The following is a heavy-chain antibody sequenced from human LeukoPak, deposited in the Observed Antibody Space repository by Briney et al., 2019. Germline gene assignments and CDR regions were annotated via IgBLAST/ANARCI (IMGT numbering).Heavy chain of an antibody. CDR1: GGSISSYY. J-gene: IGHJ1*01. V-gene: IGHV4-59*01. D-gene: IGHD3-22*01. CDR2: IYYSGST. Sequence: PSETLSLTGTVSGGSISSYYWSWIRQPPGKGLEWIGYIYYSGSTNYNPSLKSRVTISVDTSKNQFSLKLSSVTAADTAVYYCASTYYYDSSGYYYSPAEYFQHWGQGTLVTVSS. CDR3: ASTYYYDSSGYYYSPAEYFQH.